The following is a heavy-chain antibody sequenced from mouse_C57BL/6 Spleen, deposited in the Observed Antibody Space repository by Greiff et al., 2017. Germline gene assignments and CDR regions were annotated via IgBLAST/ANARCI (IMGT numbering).Heavy chain of an antibody. CDR2: IDPETGGT. CDR3: TSVVARYFDY. CDR1: GYTFTDYE. Sequence: QVQLQQSGAELVRPGASVTLSCKASGYTFTDYEMHWVKQTPVHGLEWIGAIDPETGGTAYNQKFKGKAILTADKSSSTAYMELRSLTSEDSAVYYCTSVVARYFDYWGQGTTLTVSS. J-gene: IGHJ2*01. D-gene: IGHD1-1*01. V-gene: IGHV1-15*01.